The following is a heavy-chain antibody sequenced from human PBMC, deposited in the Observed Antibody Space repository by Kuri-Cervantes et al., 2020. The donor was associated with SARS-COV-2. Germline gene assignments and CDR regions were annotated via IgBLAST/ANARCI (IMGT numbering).Heavy chain of an antibody. CDR3: ARGREGVVPATILGLGYFLYFSMDV. D-gene: IGHD2-2*01. CDR1: GFTFSSYA. V-gene: IGHV4-34*01. CDR2: INHSGST. J-gene: IGHJ6*03. Sequence: AGSLRLSCAASGFTFSSYAMSWIRQSPGKGLEWIGKINHSGSTNYNPSLSSRVTISVDMYKNQFSLWLSSVTAADTAMYYCARGREGVVPATILGLGYFLYFSMDVWGKGTSVTVSS.